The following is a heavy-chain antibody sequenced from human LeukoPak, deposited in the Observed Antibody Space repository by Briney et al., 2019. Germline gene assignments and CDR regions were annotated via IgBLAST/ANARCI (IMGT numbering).Heavy chain of an antibody. CDR1: GYTFTSYD. J-gene: IGHJ3*02. V-gene: IGHV1-8*01. CDR2: MNPNSGNT. CDR3: ARGRAFSGFDAFDI. D-gene: IGHD6-19*01. Sequence: ASVKVSCKASGYTFTSYDINWVRQATGQGLEWMGWMNPNSGNTGYAQKFQGRVTMTRNTSISTAYMELSSLRSEDTAVYYCARGRAFSGFDAFDIWGQGTMVTVSS.